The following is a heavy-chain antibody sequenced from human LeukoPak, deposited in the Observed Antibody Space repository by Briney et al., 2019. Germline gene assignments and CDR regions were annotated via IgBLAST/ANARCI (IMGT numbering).Heavy chain of an antibody. CDR2: IYYSGST. CDR3: ARVADSGSWWGGSAFDI. CDR1: GGSISSYY. V-gene: IGHV4-59*01. J-gene: IGHJ3*02. D-gene: IGHD6-13*01. Sequence: SETLSLTCTVSGGSISSYYWSWIRQPPGKGLEWIGYIYYSGSTNYTPSLKSRVTISVDTSKNQFSLKLSSVTAADTAVYYCARVADSGSWWGGSAFDIWGQGTMVTVSS.